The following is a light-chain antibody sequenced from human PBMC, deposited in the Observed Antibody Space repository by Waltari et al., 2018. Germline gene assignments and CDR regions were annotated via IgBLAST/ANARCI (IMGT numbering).Light chain of an antibody. J-gene: IGLJ1*01. V-gene: IGLV1-47*01. Sequence: QSVLTQPPSASGTPGQRVTMSCSGSRSTIGRDNVYWYQQLPGTTPKLLIYNNKQRPSGVPDRFSGAKSGTSASLAISGLRSDDEADYYCAAWDNSLNGYLFGTGTKVTVL. CDR2: NNK. CDR1: RSTIGRDN. CDR3: AAWDNSLNGYL.